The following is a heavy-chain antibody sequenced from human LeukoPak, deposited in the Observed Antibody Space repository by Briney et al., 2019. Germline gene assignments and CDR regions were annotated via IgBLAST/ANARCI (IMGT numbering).Heavy chain of an antibody. CDR2: INPSGGST. Sequence: ASVKISCKASGYTFTSYYMHWVRQAPGQGLEWMGIINPSGGSTSYAQKFQGRVTITADKSTSTAYMELSSLRSEDTAVYYCARYGLLGYCSGGSCYVPLGAFDIWGQGTMVTVSS. D-gene: IGHD2-15*01. CDR1: GYTFTSYY. J-gene: IGHJ3*02. V-gene: IGHV1-46*01. CDR3: ARYGLLGYCSGGSCYVPLGAFDI.